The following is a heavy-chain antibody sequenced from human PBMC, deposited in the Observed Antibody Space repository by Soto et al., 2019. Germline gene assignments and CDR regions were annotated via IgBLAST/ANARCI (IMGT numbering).Heavy chain of an antibody. D-gene: IGHD1-26*01. CDR2: ISYDGSNK. J-gene: IGHJ3*02. CDR3: AKDFNSGSDQGEFAFDI. V-gene: IGHV3-30*18. CDR1: GFTFSSYG. Sequence: GGSLRLSCAASGFTFSSYGMHWVRQAPGKGLEWVAVISYDGSNKYYADSVKGRFTISRDNSKNTLYLQMNSLRAEDTAVYYCAKDFNSGSDQGEFAFDIWGQGTMVTVSS.